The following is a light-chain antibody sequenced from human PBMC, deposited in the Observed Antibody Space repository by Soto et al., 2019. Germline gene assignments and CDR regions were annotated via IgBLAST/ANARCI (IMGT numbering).Light chain of an antibody. V-gene: IGKV1-5*01. Sequence: DIQMTQSPSTLSASVGDRVTITCRASQSISSWLAWYQQKPGQAPNLLIYDASSLESGVPSRFSGSGSGTEFTLTISSLQADDFATYYCQQYNSYLWTFGQGTKVEIK. J-gene: IGKJ1*01. CDR2: DAS. CDR1: QSISSW. CDR3: QQYNSYLWT.